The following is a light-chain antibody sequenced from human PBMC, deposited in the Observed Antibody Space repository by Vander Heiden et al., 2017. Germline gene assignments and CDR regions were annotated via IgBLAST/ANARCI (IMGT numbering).Light chain of an antibody. J-gene: IGKJ2*01. CDR1: QSLVFDSNKGNF. Sequence: DIVITQSPDSLAVSLGERATISCRSRQSLVFDSNKGNFLTCYEQKPGQPPKLLTYRASTREYGVHDRFSGSGSGTDFTLTISSLQAEDVAIYTCQQFYSPPYTFGQGTRLEI. CDR2: RAS. V-gene: IGKV4-1*01. CDR3: QQFYSPPYT.